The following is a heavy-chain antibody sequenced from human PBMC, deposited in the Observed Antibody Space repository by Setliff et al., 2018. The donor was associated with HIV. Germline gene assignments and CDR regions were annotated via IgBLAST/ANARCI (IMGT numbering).Heavy chain of an antibody. CDR2: IYTSGST. CDR1: GGSISSGSYY. D-gene: IGHD3-10*01. J-gene: IGHJ4*02. CDR3: ARGSYTVRIDY. V-gene: IGHV4-61*02. Sequence: SETLSLTCSVSGGSISSGSYYWNWIRQPAGKGLEWIGRIYTSGSTNYNPSLKSRVTISRDTSENQFSLRLSSVTAADTAVYYCARGSYTVRIDYWGQGTRVTVSS.